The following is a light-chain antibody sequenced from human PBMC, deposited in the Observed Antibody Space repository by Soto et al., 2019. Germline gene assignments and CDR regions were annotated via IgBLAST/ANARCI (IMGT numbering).Light chain of an antibody. Sequence: QSVLTQPASVSGSPGQSITISCTGTRSDVGAYNYVSWYQQHPGRAPKLMIYDVSNRPSGVSNRFSGSKSGNTASLTISGLQAEDEADYYCSSYTRSSTVVFGGGTKLTVL. CDR2: DVS. CDR3: SSYTRSSTVV. CDR1: RSDVGAYNY. V-gene: IGLV2-14*03. J-gene: IGLJ2*01.